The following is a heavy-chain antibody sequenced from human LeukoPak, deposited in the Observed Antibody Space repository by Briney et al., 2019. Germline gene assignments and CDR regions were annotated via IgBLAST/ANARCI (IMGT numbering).Heavy chain of an antibody. CDR1: GFTFDDYA. Sequence: GRSLRLSCAASGFTFDDYAMHWVRQAPGKGLEWVSSISSRAGTVYYADSVKGRFTVSRDNAKNSLYLQMNNLRAEDTAVYYCARVGVLSSSWLLYWGQGTLVTVSS. J-gene: IGHJ4*02. CDR3: ARVGVLSSSWLLY. CDR2: ISSRAGTV. V-gene: IGHV3-48*03. D-gene: IGHD6-13*01.